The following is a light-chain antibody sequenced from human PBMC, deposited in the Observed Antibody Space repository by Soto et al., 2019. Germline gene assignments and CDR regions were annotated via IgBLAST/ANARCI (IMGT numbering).Light chain of an antibody. CDR1: QSVSNK. CDR3: QQYGSSPRT. V-gene: IGKV3-20*01. Sequence: EIMMTQFPATLSVSPGERATLSCRASQSVSNKLAWYQQKPGQAPRLLIYGASSRATGIPDRFSGSGSGTDFTLTISRLEPEDFAVYYCQQYGSSPRTFGQGTKVDIK. CDR2: GAS. J-gene: IGKJ1*01.